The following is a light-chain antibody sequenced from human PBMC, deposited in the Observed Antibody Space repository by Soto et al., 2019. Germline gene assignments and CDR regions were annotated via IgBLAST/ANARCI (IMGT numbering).Light chain of an antibody. CDR2: KAS. CDR1: QSISSW. Sequence: DIQMTQSPSTLSASVGDRVIITCRGSQSISSWLAWYQQKAGNAPKSLIYKASSLESGVPSRFSGSGSGTEFTLTISGLQPDDFATYYYQQYLSYPITFDQRTRLEIK. J-gene: IGKJ5*01. CDR3: QQYLSYPIT. V-gene: IGKV1-5*03.